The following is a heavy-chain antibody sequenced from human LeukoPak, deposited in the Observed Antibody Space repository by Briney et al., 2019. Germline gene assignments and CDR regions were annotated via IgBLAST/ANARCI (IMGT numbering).Heavy chain of an antibody. D-gene: IGHD5-18*01. CDR1: GGSMSSYY. CDR3: AREDGTAMDNAFDI. Sequence: SETLSLTCTVSGGSMSSYYWSWIRQPPGKGLEWIGYIYYSGSTNYNPSLKSRVTISVDTSKNQFSLKLRSVTAADTAVYYCAREDGTAMDNAFDIWSQGTMVTVSS. CDR2: IYYSGST. J-gene: IGHJ3*02. V-gene: IGHV4-59*12.